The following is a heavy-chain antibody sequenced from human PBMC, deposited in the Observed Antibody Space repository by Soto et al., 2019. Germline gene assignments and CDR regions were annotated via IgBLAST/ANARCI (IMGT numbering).Heavy chain of an antibody. D-gene: IGHD3-22*01. V-gene: IGHV4-59*01. CDR2: IYYSGST. Sequence: SETLSLTCTVSGGSISSYYWSWIRQPPGKGLEWIGYIYYSGSTNYNPSLKSRVTISVDTSKNQFSLKLSSVTAADTAVYYCARDRYYYDSSGYSNNGMDVWGQGTTVTVSS. CDR3: ARDRYYYDSSGYSNNGMDV. CDR1: GGSISSYY. J-gene: IGHJ6*02.